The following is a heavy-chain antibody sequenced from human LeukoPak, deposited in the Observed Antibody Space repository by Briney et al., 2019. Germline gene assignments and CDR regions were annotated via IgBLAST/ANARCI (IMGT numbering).Heavy chain of an antibody. CDR1: GFTFSSYW. Sequence: SGGSLRLSCAASGFTFSSYWMHWVRQAPGKGLVWVSRTNSDGSSTSYADSVEGRFTISRDNSRNTLFLQMDSLRVEDTAVYYCAKRNPVYTWNSDVLWGQGSLVTVSS. D-gene: IGHD1-1*01. J-gene: IGHJ4*02. CDR2: TNSDGSST. CDR3: AKRNPVYTWNSDVL. V-gene: IGHV3-74*01.